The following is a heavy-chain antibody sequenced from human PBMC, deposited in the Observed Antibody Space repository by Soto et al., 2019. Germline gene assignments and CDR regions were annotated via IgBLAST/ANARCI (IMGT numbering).Heavy chain of an antibody. V-gene: IGHV3-7*05. D-gene: IGHD6-13*01. CDR3: ARDSSPSYSSRWYDAFDI. CDR1: GFTFSSYW. CDR2: IKQDESTR. Sequence: EVQLVESGGGLVQPGGSLRLSCAASGFTFSSYWMTWVRQAPGKGLEWVATIKQDESTRYYVDSVEGRFTISRDNAKNSLFLQMNSLRAEDTAVYYCARDSSPSYSSRWYDAFDIWGQGTMVTVSS. J-gene: IGHJ3*02.